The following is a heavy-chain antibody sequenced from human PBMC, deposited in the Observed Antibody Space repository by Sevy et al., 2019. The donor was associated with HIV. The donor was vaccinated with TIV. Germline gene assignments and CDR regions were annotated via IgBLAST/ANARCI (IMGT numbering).Heavy chain of an antibody. Sequence: ASVKVSCKVSGYTLTELSMHWVRQAPGKGLEWMGGFDPEDGETIYAQKFKGRVTMTEDTSTDTAYMELSSLRSEDTAVYYCATDMNGSGSYYNGGWRYYFDYWGQGTLVTVSS. D-gene: IGHD3-10*01. CDR1: GYTLTELS. V-gene: IGHV1-24*01. CDR2: FDPEDGET. J-gene: IGHJ4*02. CDR3: ATDMNGSGSYYNGGWRYYFDY.